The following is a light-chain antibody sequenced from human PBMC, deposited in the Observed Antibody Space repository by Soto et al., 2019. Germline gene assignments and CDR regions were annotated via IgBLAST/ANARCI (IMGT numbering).Light chain of an antibody. Sequence: DIQMTQSPSTLSASVGDRVTITCRASQSISSYLNWYQQKPGKAPKLLIYAASSLQSGVPSRFSGSGSGTDFTLTISSLQPEDFATYYCQQSYSTLTVGQGTRREIK. CDR2: AAS. J-gene: IGKJ5*01. V-gene: IGKV1-39*01. CDR3: QQSYSTLT. CDR1: QSISSY.